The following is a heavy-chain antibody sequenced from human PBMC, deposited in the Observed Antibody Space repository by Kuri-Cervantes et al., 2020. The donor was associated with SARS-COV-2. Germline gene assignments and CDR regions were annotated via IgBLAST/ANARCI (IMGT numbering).Heavy chain of an antibody. CDR1: GGSISSSSYY. J-gene: IGHJ4*02. D-gene: IGHD3-3*01. CDR2: IHYSGST. V-gene: IGHV4-30-4*08. CDR3: ARTLTRFLEWFLFDY. Sequence: SETLSLTCTVSGGSISSSSYYWSWIRQPPGKGLEWIGYIHYSGSTYYNPSLKSRVTISVDTSKNQFSLKLSSVTAADTAVYYCARTLTRFLEWFLFDYWGQGTLVTVSS.